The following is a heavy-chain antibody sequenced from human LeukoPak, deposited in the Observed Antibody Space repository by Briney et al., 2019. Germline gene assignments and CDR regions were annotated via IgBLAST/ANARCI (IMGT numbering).Heavy chain of an antibody. CDR2: IWYDGSNK. D-gene: IGHD2-15*01. V-gene: IGHV3-33*01. CDR3: ARDRSPDVVVVAATHDAFDI. Sequence: GGSLRLSCAASGFTFSSYGMHWVRQAPGKGLEWVAVIWYDGSNKYYADSVKGRFTISRDNSKNTLYLQMNSLRAEDTAVYYCARDRSPDVVVVAATHDAFDIWGQGTMVTVPS. CDR1: GFTFSSYG. J-gene: IGHJ3*02.